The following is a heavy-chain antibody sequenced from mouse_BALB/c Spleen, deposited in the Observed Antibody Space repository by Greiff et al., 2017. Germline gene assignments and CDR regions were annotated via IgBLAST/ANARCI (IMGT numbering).Heavy chain of an antibody. V-gene: IGHV1S56*01. Sequence: VQLQQSGPELVKPGASVRISCKASGYTFTSYYIHWVKQRPGQGLEWTGWIYPGNVNTKYNEKFKGKATLTADKSSSTAYMQLSSLTSEDSAVYFCARGGNYVAMDYWGQGTSVTVSS. CDR1: GYTFTSYY. CDR2: IYPGNVNT. CDR3: ARGGNYVAMDY. J-gene: IGHJ4*01. D-gene: IGHD2-1*01.